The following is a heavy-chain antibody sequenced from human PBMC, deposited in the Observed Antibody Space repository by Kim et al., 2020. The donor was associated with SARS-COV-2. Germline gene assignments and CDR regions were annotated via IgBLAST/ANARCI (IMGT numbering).Heavy chain of an antibody. V-gene: IGHV5-51*01. CDR3: ARHRTYYDFWSGYYNGAFDI. J-gene: IGHJ3*02. CDR1: GYSFTSYW. Sequence: GESLKISCKGSGYSFTSYWLGWVRQMPGKGLEWMGIIYPGDSDTRYSPSFQGQVTISADKSISTAYLQWSSLKASDTAMYYCARHRTYYDFWSGYYNGAFDIWGQGTMVTVSS. D-gene: IGHD3-3*01. CDR2: IYPGDSDT.